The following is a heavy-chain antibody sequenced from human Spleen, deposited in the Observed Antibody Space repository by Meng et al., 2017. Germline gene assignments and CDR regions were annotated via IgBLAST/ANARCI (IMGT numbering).Heavy chain of an antibody. D-gene: IGHD6-19*01. V-gene: IGHV3-33*03. CDR2: IWYDGSEK. CDR1: GFSFSSYG. J-gene: IGHJ4*02. Sequence: GESLKISCAPSGFSFSSYGMHWVRQAPGKGLEWVAIIWYDGSEKYYADSVKGRFTISRDNSRNTLYLQMNSLRAEDTAVYYCGRAYRSGWSDYWGQGTLVTVSS. CDR3: GRAYRSGWSDY.